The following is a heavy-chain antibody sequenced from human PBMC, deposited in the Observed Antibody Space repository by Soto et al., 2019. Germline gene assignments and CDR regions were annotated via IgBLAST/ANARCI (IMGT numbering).Heavy chain of an antibody. Sequence: QVQLVQSGADVKKPGASVKVSCKASGSTFTNYGISCVRQAPGQGLAWMGWISALNGNTKYVDNFQDRVTMTSDTSTNTSYVEVRSLRSDDPAMYYCARVYGSGSYIAFDIWGQGTMVSVSS. CDR2: ISALNGNT. V-gene: IGHV1-18*01. CDR1: GSTFTNYG. D-gene: IGHD3-10*01. CDR3: ARVYGSGSYIAFDI. J-gene: IGHJ3*02.